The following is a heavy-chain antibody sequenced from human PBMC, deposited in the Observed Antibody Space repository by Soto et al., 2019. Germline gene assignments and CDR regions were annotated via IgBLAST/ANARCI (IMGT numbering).Heavy chain of an antibody. CDR1: GFTFITYT. CDR3: ARGGGYSYGFDY. D-gene: IGHD5-18*01. Sequence: EVQVVESGGGLVQPGGSLRLSCAASGFTFITYTMNWVGQAPGKGREWISYISSSSGTIYYADSVKGRFAISRDNPKNSLYLQMNSLRDEDTAVYYCARGGGYSYGFDYWGQGTLVTVSS. J-gene: IGHJ4*02. CDR2: ISSSSGTI. V-gene: IGHV3-48*02.